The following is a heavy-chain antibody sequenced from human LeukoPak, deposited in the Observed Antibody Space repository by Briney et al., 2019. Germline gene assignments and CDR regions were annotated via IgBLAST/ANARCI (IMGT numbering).Heavy chain of an antibody. J-gene: IGHJ3*02. CDR3: AKEDSGSYYRAFDI. Sequence: GGSLRLSCAVSGFTFSSYGMHWVRQAPGKGLEWVAVISYDGSNKYYADPVKGRFTISRDNSKNTLYLQMNSLRAEDTAVYYCAKEDSGSYYRAFDIWGQGTMVTVSS. V-gene: IGHV3-30*18. CDR2: ISYDGSNK. D-gene: IGHD1-26*01. CDR1: GFTFSSYG.